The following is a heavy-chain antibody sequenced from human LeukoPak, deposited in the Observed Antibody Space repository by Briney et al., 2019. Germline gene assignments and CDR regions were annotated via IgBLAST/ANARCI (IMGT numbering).Heavy chain of an antibody. CDR3: ARLAEGETSLSLFRRGKYSYGSGDY. J-gene: IGHJ4*02. Sequence: PWASVKVSCKASGYTFTGYYMHWVRQAPGQGLEWMGWINPNSGGTNYAQKFQGRVTMTRDTSISTAYMELSRLRSDDTAVYYCARLAEGETSLSLFRRGKYSYGSGDYWGQGTLVTVSS. CDR1: GYTFTGYY. CDR2: INPNSGGT. D-gene: IGHD5-18*01. V-gene: IGHV1-2*02.